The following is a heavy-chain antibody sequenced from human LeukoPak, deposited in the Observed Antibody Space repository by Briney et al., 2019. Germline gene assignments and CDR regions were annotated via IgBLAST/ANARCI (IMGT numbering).Heavy chain of an antibody. J-gene: IGHJ4*02. CDR3: ARFPSLAD. CDR1: GFMFHDYA. CDR2: ISSSSSYI. Sequence: GGSLRLSCAAPGFMFHDYAIHWVRQAPGKGLEWVSSISSSSSYIYYADSVKGRFTISRDNAKNSLYLQMNSLRAEDTAVYYCARFPSLADWGQGTLVTVSS. D-gene: IGHD3-16*01. V-gene: IGHV3-21*01.